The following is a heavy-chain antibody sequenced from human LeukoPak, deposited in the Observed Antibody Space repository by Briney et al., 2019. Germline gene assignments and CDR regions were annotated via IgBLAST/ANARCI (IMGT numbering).Heavy chain of an antibody. Sequence: SETLSLTCTVSGGSISSGSYYWRWIRQPAGKGLEWIGRIYTSGRTNYNPSLKSRVTISVDTSKNQFSLKLSSVTAADTAVYYCASVDDGGYEGEAFDIWGQGTMVTVSS. CDR2: IYTSGRT. CDR3: ASVDDGGYEGEAFDI. CDR1: GGSISSGSYY. V-gene: IGHV4-61*02. D-gene: IGHD5-12*01. J-gene: IGHJ3*02.